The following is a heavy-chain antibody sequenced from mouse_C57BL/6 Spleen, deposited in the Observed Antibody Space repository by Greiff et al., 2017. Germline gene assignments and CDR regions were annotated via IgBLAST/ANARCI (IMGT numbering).Heavy chain of an antibody. CDR3: ARSHYDYDEYYAMDY. CDR1: GYTFTSYW. D-gene: IGHD2-4*01. Sequence: QVQLQQPGAELVKPGASVKLSCKASGYTFTSYWMHWVKQRPGQGLEWIGMIHPNSGSTNYNEKFKSKATLTVDKSSSTAYMQLSSLTSEDSAVYYCARSHYDYDEYYAMDYWGQGTSVTVSS. CDR2: IHPNSGST. V-gene: IGHV1-64*01. J-gene: IGHJ4*01.